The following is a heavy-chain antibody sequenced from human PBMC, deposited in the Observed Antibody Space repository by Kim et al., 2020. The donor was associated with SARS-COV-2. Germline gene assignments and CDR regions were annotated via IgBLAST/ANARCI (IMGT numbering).Heavy chain of an antibody. D-gene: IGHD1-26*01. Sequence: GGSLRLSCAASGFTFSSFAMSWVRQAPGKGLEWVSSIRSSGSNTFYANSVKGRFTISRDNSKNTLYLQMNSLRADDTAVYYCAKDPPGQSGSIWGQGTLVTVSS. J-gene: IGHJ4*02. V-gene: IGHV3-23*01. CDR2: IRSSGSNT. CDR1: GFTFSSFA. CDR3: AKDPPGQSGSI.